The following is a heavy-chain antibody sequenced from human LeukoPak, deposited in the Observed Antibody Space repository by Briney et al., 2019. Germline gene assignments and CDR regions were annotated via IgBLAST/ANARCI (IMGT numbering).Heavy chain of an antibody. Sequence: GGSLRLSCTASRFTFKDYAINWVRQVPGKGLECVSSIGASGDYGDYSDSVKGRFTISRDNSKNALYLQMNSLRAEDAALYFCARCTKTPEGGSGWCNWFDAWGQGTLVTVSS. V-gene: IGHV3-23*01. CDR1: RFTFKDYA. J-gene: IGHJ5*02. D-gene: IGHD3-3*01. CDR3: ARCTKTPEGGSGWCNWFDA. CDR2: IGASGDYG.